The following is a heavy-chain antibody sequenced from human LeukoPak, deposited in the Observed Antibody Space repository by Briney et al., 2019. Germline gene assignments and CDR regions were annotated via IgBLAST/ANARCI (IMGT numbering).Heavy chain of an antibody. V-gene: IGHV4-34*01. J-gene: IGHJ4*02. CDR3: ARAGQSDYDSSVYYPHEMRIDY. CDR2: INHSGST. CDR1: GGSFSGYY. D-gene: IGHD3-22*01. Sequence: PSETLSLTCAVYGGSFSGYYWSWIRQPPGKGLEWIGEINHSGSTNYNPSLKSRVTISVDTSKNQFSLKLSSVTAADTAVYYCARAGQSDYDSSVYYPHEMRIDYWGQGTLVTVSS.